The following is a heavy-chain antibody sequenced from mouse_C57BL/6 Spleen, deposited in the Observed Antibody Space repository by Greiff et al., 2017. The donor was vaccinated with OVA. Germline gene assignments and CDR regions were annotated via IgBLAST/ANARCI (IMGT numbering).Heavy chain of an antibody. J-gene: IGHJ2*01. CDR3: VRWSNYVSEDYFDY. CDR2: IRSKSNNYAT. D-gene: IGHD2-5*01. CDR1: GFSFNTYA. Sequence: EVHLVESGGGLVQPKGSLKLSCAASGFSFNTYAMNWVRQAPGKGLEWVARIRSKSNNYATYYADSVKDRFTISRDDSESMLYLQMNNLKTEDTAMYYCVRWSNYVSEDYFDYWGQGTTLTVSS. V-gene: IGHV10-1*01.